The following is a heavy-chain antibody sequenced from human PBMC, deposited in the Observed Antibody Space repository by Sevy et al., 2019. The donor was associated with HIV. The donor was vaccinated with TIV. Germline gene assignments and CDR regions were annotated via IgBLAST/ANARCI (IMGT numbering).Heavy chain of an antibody. Sequence: ASVKVSCKASGYTFTSYGISWVRQAPGQGLEWMGWISAYNGNTNYAPKLQGRVTMTTDTSTSTAYMELRSLRSDDTAVYYCARDWGTIFGVVMYYGMDVWGQGTTVTVSS. CDR3: ARDWGTIFGVVMYYGMDV. CDR2: ISAYNGNT. J-gene: IGHJ6*02. CDR1: GYTFTSYG. V-gene: IGHV1-18*01. D-gene: IGHD3-3*01.